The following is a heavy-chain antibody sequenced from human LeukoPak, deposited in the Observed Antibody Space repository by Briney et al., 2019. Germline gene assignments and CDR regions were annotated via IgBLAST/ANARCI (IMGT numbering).Heavy chain of an antibody. CDR1: GFTFSSYV. D-gene: IGHD1-1*01. V-gene: IGHV3-23*01. Sequence: GESLRLSCAASGFTFSSYVMSWVRQAPGKGLEWVSGIGGSGSITHYADSVKGRLTISRDNSKNTLYLQMNSLRAEDTAVYYCAKVTGTTFGWGQGTLVTVSS. CDR2: IGGSGSIT. CDR3: AKVTGTTFG. J-gene: IGHJ4*02.